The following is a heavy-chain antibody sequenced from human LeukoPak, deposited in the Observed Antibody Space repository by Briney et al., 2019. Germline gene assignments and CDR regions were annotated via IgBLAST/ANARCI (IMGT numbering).Heavy chain of an antibody. CDR3: ARSAARTVSPRPATFDY. CDR2: ISYDGSNK. D-gene: IGHD2-15*01. V-gene: IGHV3-30-3*01. Sequence: QAGGSLRLSCAASGFTFSSYAMHWVRQAPGKGLEWVAVISYDGSNKYYADSVKGRFTISRDNAKNTLYLQMNSLRAEDTAVYYCARSAARTVSPRPATFDYWDQGTLVTVSS. J-gene: IGHJ4*02. CDR1: GFTFSSYA.